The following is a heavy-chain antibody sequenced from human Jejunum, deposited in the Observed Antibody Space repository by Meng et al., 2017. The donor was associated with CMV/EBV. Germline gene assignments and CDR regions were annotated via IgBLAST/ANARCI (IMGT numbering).Heavy chain of an antibody. CDR3: VRLSGEGYSLDNYGMDV. Sequence: WAGWVSQMTGSGLESMGIISPDDSDTRDRRSFQGQVTISAETSISTAYLQWTSLKASDTALYYCVRLSGEGYSLDNYGMDVWGQGTTVTVSS. V-gene: IGHV5-51*01. D-gene: IGHD1-1*01. CDR1: W. CDR2: ISPDDSDT. J-gene: IGHJ6*02.